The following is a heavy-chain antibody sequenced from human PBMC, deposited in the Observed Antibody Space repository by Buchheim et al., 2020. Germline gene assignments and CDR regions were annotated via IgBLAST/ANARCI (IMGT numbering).Heavy chain of an antibody. CDR3: ARDRRIAAVRYYYYYGMDV. V-gene: IGHV4-59*01. CDR2: IYYSGST. D-gene: IGHD6-13*01. CDR1: GGSISSYY. Sequence: QVQLQESGPGLVKPSETLSLTCTVSGGSISSYYWSWIRQPPGKGLEWIGYIYYSGSTNYNPSLKSRVTISVDTSQNQFSLKLSSVTAADTAVYYCARDRRIAAVRYYYYYGMDVWGQGTT. J-gene: IGHJ6*02.